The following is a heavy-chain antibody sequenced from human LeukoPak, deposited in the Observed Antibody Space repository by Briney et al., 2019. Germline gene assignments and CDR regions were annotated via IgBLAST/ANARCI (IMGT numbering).Heavy chain of an antibody. CDR1: GFTFSSYG. Sequence: GGSLRLSCAASGFTFSSYGMHWVRQAPGKGLEWVAVISYDGSNKYYADSVKGQFTISRDNSKNTLYLQMNSLRAEDTAVYYCAKDYYGSGSDDYWGQGTLVTVSS. CDR3: AKDYYGSGSDDY. V-gene: IGHV3-30*18. CDR2: ISYDGSNK. J-gene: IGHJ4*02. D-gene: IGHD3-10*01.